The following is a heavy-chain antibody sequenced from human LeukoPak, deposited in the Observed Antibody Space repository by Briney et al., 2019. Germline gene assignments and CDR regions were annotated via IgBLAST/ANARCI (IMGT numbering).Heavy chain of an antibody. CDR2: ISYDGSNK. V-gene: IGHV3-30*18. CDR3: AKDSDGDYFDY. J-gene: IGHJ4*02. D-gene: IGHD4-17*01. CDR1: GFTFSSYG. Sequence: PGGSLRLSCAASGFTFSSYGMHWVRQAPGKGLEWVAVISYDGSNKYYADSVKGRFTISRDNSKNTLYLQMNSLRAEDTAVYYCAKDSDGDYFDYWGQGTLVTVSS.